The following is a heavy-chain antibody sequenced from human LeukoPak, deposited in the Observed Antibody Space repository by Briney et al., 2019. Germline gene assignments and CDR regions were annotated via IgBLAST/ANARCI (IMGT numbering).Heavy chain of an antibody. J-gene: IGHJ4*02. CDR2: ISSSSSYI. Sequence: KPGGSLRLSCAASGFTFSSYSMNWVRQAPGKGLEWVSSISSSSSYIYYADSVKGRFTISRDNAKNSLYLQMNSLRAEDTAVYYCAREAVWYCSSTSCDGYWGQGTLVTVSS. CDR1: GFTFSSYS. CDR3: AREAVWYCSSTSCDGY. V-gene: IGHV3-21*01. D-gene: IGHD2-2*01.